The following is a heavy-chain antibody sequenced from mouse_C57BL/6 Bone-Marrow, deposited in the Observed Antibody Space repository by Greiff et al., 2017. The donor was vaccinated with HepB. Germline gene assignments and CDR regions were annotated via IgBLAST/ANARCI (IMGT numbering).Heavy chain of an antibody. V-gene: IGHV1-19*01. CDR2: INPYNGGT. J-gene: IGHJ3*01. CDR3: ARVRYGSSGFAY. CDR1: GYTFTDYY. Sequence: VQLKQSGPVLVKPGASVKMSCKASGYTFTDYYMNWVRQSHGKSLEWIGVINPYNGGTSYNQKFKGKATLTVDKSSSTAYMERNSLTSEDSAVYYWARVRYGSSGFAYWGQGTLVTVSA. D-gene: IGHD1-1*01.